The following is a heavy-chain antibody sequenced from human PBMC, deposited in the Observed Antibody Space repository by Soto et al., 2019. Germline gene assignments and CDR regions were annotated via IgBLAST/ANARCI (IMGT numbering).Heavy chain of an antibody. D-gene: IGHD6-19*01. V-gene: IGHV1-8*01. Sequence: QVQLVQSGAEVKKPGASVKVSCKASGYTFTSYDINWVRQATGKGLEWMGWMNPNSGNQGYAQKFQGRVTMTRNTCISRAYMEVSSLRSEDTAVYSCARERSSGWYVDYWGQGTLVTVSS. CDR1: GYTFTSYD. CDR3: ARERSSGWYVDY. CDR2: MNPNSGNQ. J-gene: IGHJ4*02.